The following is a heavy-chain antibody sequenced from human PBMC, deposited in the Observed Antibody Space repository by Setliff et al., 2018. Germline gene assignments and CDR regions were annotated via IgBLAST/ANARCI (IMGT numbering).Heavy chain of an antibody. J-gene: IGHJ6*03. V-gene: IGHV4-4*07. CDR2: IYIGGSA. Sequence: SETLSLTRTVSGGSISSYYWSRIRQPAGKGLEWIGHIYIGGSANYNPSLKSRVTMSIDTSKNQFSLKLNSVTAADMAVYYCAREQWLDPPGYYYMDVWAKGTTVTVSS. CDR3: AREQWLDPPGYYYMDV. D-gene: IGHD6-19*01. CDR1: GGSISSYY.